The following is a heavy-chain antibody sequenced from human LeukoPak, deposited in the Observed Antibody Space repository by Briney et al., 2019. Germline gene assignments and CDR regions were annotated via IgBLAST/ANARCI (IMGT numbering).Heavy chain of an antibody. Sequence: VASVKVSCKVSGYTLTELSMHWVRQAPGKGLEWMGGIIPIFGTANYAQKFQGRVTITTDESTSTAYMELSSLRSEDTAVYYCARAGSGFDAFDIWGQGTMVTVSS. D-gene: IGHD3-10*01. J-gene: IGHJ3*02. CDR3: ARAGSGFDAFDI. CDR1: GYTLTELS. CDR2: IIPIFGTA. V-gene: IGHV1-69*05.